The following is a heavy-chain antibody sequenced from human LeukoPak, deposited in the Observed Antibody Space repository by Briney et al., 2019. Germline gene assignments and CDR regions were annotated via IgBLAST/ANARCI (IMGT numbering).Heavy chain of an antibody. Sequence: PGGSLRPSCAASGFTFSSYAMHWVRQAPGKGLEWVAVISYDGSNKYYADSVKGRFTISRDNSKNTLYLQMNSLRAEDTAVYYCASISSHFLRPPYFAYWGQGTLVTVSS. CDR3: ASISSHFLRPPYFAY. D-gene: IGHD2/OR15-2a*01. J-gene: IGHJ4*02. CDR1: GFTFSSYA. V-gene: IGHV3-30-3*01. CDR2: ISYDGSNK.